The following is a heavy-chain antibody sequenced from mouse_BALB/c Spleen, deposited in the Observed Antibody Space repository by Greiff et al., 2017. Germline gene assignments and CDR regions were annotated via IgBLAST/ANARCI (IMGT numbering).Heavy chain of an antibody. V-gene: IGHV3-2*02. CDR2: ISYSGST. CDR3: ARGDTTVEGAMDY. D-gene: IGHD1-1*01. CDR1: GYSITSDYA. Sequence: DVKLVESGPGLVKPSQSLSLTCTVTGYSITSDYAWNWIRQFPGNKLEWMGYISYSGSTSYNPSLKSRISITRDTSKNQFFLQLNSVTTEDTATHYCARGDTTVEGAMDYWGQGTSVTVSS. J-gene: IGHJ4*01.